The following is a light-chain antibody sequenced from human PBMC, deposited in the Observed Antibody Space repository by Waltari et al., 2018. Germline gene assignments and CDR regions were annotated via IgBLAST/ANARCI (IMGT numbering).Light chain of an antibody. CDR1: QTINGSW. Sequence: EIVLTQSPGTLSVSPGERVTVSCRASQTINGSWLTWYHQKPGQAPRLLIYCASNRAPGIPDRFSGSGSGTDFTLTISRLEPEDSAVYYCQQYDGSVVTFGGGTKVEIK. CDR2: CAS. J-gene: IGKJ4*01. CDR3: QQYDGSVVT. V-gene: IGKV3-20*01.